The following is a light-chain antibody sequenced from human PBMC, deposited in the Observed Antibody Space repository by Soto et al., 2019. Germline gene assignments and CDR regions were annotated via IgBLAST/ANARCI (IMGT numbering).Light chain of an antibody. CDR1: QSITTW. J-gene: IGKJ2*01. Sequence: DIQMTQSPSTVSAYVGDSVTITFLASQSITTWLAWYKQRPGKAPKLLIYDYSSLESGVPSRFSGSESGKEFTITITSLQTDDFETYYCKQYNSYPYTFGQGTKVDIK. CDR3: KQYNSYPYT. CDR2: DYS. V-gene: IGKV1-5*01.